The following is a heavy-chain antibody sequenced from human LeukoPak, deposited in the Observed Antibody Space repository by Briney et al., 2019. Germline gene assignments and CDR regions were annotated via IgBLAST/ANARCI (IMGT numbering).Heavy chain of an antibody. V-gene: IGHV3-21*01. D-gene: IGHD1-26*01. Sequence: AGGSLRLSCAASGFTFSSYGMSWVRQAPGKGLEWVSFISTSSSYIYYADSVKGRFTISRDNSKNTLYLQMNSLRAEDTAVYYCARDRWELRTLYYFDYWGQGTLVTVSS. CDR3: ARDRWELRTLYYFDY. CDR2: ISTSSSYI. J-gene: IGHJ4*02. CDR1: GFTFSSYG.